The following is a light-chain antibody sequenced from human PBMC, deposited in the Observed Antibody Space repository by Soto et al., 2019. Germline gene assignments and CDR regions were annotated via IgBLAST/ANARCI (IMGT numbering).Light chain of an antibody. Sequence: EIVMTQSPATLSVSPGERATLSCRASQTVSSNLAWYQQKPGQAPRLLIYGASTRAPGIPARFSGSGSGTELTLTISSLQSEDFAVHYCQQYNDWPPFTIGPGTRVEIK. V-gene: IGKV3-15*01. CDR2: GAS. CDR3: QQYNDWPPFT. J-gene: IGKJ3*01. CDR1: QTVSSN.